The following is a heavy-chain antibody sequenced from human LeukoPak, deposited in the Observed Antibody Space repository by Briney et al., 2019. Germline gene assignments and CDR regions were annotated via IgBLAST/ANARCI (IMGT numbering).Heavy chain of an antibody. V-gene: IGHV4-30-4*08. Sequence: PSETLSLTCTVSGGSISTSSYYWGWIRQPPGKGLEWIGYIYYSGSTYYNPSLKSRVTISVDTSKNQFSLKLSSVTAADTAVYYCARDDGPSDAFDIWGQGTMVTVSS. CDR3: ARDDGPSDAFDI. CDR1: GGSISTSSYY. J-gene: IGHJ3*02. CDR2: IYYSGST.